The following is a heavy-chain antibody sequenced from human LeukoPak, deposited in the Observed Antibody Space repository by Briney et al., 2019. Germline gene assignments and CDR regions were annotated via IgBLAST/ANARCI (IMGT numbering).Heavy chain of an antibody. CDR3: AELGITMIGGV. Sequence: GGSLRLSCAASGFTLSSYWMHWVRQAPGKGLVWVSHINSEGSRTNYADSVKGRFTISRDNAKNSLYLQMNSLRAEDTAVYYCAELGITMIGGVWGKGTTVTISS. CDR1: GFTLSSYW. J-gene: IGHJ6*04. V-gene: IGHV3-74*01. D-gene: IGHD3-10*02. CDR2: INSEGSRT.